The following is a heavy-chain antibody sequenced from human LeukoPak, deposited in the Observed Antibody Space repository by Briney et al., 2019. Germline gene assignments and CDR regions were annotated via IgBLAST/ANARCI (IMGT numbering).Heavy chain of an antibody. Sequence: ASVKVSCKASEYTFTSYDINWVRQATGQGLEWRGWMNPNSGNTGYAQKFQGRVTMTRATSISTAYMEPNNLTSEDTAVYYCARGSWGEIAGRKSFEFWGQGSLVTVSS. CDR2: MNPNSGNT. J-gene: IGHJ4*02. CDR3: ARGSWGEIAGRKSFEF. CDR1: EYTFTSYD. D-gene: IGHD6-6*01. V-gene: IGHV1-8*01.